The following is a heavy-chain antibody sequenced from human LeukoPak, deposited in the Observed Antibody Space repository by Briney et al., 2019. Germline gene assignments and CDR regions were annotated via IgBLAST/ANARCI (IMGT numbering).Heavy chain of an antibody. CDR3: ARNEKTPQQLATLYYYYYMDV. V-gene: IGHV1-2*02. J-gene: IGHJ6*03. CDR2: INPNSGGT. CDR1: GYTFTGYY. Sequence: ASVKVSCKASGYTFTGYYMHRVRQAPGQGLEWMGWINPNSGGTNYAQRFQGRVTMTRDTSISTAYMELSRLRSDDTAVYYCARNEKTPQQLATLYYYYYMDVWGKGTTVTVSS. D-gene: IGHD6-13*01.